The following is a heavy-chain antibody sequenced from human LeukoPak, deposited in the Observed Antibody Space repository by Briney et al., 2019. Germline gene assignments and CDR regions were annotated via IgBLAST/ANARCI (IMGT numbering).Heavy chain of an antibody. CDR3: ARGITMIVDGLDY. D-gene: IGHD3-22*01. V-gene: IGHV3-30*04. CDR1: GFTFSSYA. Sequence: GGSLRLSCAASGFTFSSYAMHWVRQAPGKGLEWVAVISYDGSNKYYADSVKGRFTISRDNSKNTLYLQMNSLRAEDTAVYYCARGITMIVDGLDYWGQGTLVTVSS. J-gene: IGHJ4*02. CDR2: ISYDGSNK.